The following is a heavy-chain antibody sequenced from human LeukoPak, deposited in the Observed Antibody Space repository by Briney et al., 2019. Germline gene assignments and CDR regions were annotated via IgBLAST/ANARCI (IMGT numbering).Heavy chain of an antibody. CDR2: IYHSGST. Sequence: PSQTLSLTCAVSGGSISSGGYSWSWIRQPPGRGLGWIGYIYHSGSTYYNPSLKSRVTITVDRSKTQFSLKLSSVTAADTAVYYSARATRAYYYDSSGYYALGAFDIWGQGTMVTVSS. CDR1: GGSISSGGYS. J-gene: IGHJ3*02. D-gene: IGHD3-22*01. V-gene: IGHV4-30-2*01. CDR3: ARATRAYYYDSSGYYALGAFDI.